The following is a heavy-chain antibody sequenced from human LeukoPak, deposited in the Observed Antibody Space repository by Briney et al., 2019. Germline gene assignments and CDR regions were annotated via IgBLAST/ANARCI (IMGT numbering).Heavy chain of an antibody. Sequence: ASVKVSCKASGYTFTGYYMHWVRQAPGQGLEWMGRINPNSGGTNYAQKFQGRVTMTRDTSISTAYMELSRLRSDDTAVYYCARSIGDYYDSSGYYYSAFDIWGQGTMVTVPS. CDR3: ARSIGDYYDSSGYYYSAFDI. D-gene: IGHD3-22*01. CDR1: GYTFTGYY. CDR2: INPNSGGT. V-gene: IGHV1-2*06. J-gene: IGHJ3*02.